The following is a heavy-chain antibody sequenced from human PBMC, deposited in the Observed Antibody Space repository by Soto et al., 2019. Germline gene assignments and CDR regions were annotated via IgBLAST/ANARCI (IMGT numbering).Heavy chain of an antibody. CDR1: GYTFTSYG. J-gene: IGHJ6*02. CDR3: ARGNYGDYYYYYYGMDV. Sequence: ASVKVSCKASGYTFTSYGISWVRQAPGQGLEWMGWISAYSGNTNYAQKLQGRVTMTTDTSTSTAYMELRSLRSDDTAVYYCARGNYGDYYYYYYGMDVWGQGTTVTVS. V-gene: IGHV1-18*04. D-gene: IGHD4-17*01. CDR2: ISAYSGNT.